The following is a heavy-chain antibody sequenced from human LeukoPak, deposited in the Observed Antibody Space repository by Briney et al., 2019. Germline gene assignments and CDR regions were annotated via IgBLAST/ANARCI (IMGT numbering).Heavy chain of an antibody. CDR1: GFTFSSFE. CDR2: ISSSGSTI. Sequence: GGSLRLSCAASGFTFSSFEMNWLRQAPGKGLEWVSYISSSGSTIYYADSVKGRFTISRDNAKNSLYLQMNSLRAEDTAVYYCAREDPATGNYWGQGTLVTVSS. CDR3: AREDPATGNY. J-gene: IGHJ4*02. D-gene: IGHD3-10*01. V-gene: IGHV3-48*03.